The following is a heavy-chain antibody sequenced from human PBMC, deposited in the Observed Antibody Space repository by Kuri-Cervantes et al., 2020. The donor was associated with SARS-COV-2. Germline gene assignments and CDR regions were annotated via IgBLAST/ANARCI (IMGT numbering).Heavy chain of an antibody. J-gene: IGHJ6*03. D-gene: IGHD3-22*01. CDR2: INPSGGST. CDR1: GYTFTSYD. Sequence: ASVKVSCKASGYTFTSYDINWVRQAPGQGLEWMGIINPSGGSTRYAQKFQGRVIMTRDTSTSTVYMELSSLRSEDTAVYYCARDFIDRGRHYDSSGYSFENYYYYYYMDVWGKGTTVTVSS. V-gene: IGHV1-46*01. CDR3: ARDFIDRGRHYDSSGYSFENYYYYYYMDV.